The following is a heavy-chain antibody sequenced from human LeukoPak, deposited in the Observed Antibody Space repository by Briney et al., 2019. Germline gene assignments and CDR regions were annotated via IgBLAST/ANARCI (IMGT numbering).Heavy chain of an antibody. CDR3: ARGRAGIAAAGFDY. D-gene: IGHD6-13*01. J-gene: IGHJ4*02. Sequence: GGSLRLSCATSGFTFSMSAMHWVRLAPGKGLDWVAVISFDGGNKFYADSVKGRFSISRDNSKNTLYLQMNSLGLDDTAVYFCARGRAGIAAAGFDYWGQGALVTVSS. V-gene: IGHV3-30-3*01. CDR1: GFTFSMSA. CDR2: ISFDGGNK.